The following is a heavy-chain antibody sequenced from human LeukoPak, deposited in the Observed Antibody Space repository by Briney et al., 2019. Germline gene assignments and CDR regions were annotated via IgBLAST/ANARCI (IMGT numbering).Heavy chain of an antibody. V-gene: IGHV3-66*01. Sequence: GGSLRLSCAASGFTVSSNYMSWVRQAPGKGLEWVSVIYSGGNTYYADSVKGRFTISRDNAKNSLYLQMNSLRAEDTAVYYCARGESGYSYEFDYWGQGTLVTVSS. CDR3: ARGESGYSYEFDY. CDR1: GFTVSSNY. CDR2: IYSGGNT. J-gene: IGHJ4*02. D-gene: IGHD5-18*01.